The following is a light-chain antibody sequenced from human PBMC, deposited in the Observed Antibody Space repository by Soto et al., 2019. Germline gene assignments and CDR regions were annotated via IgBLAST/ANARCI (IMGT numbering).Light chain of an antibody. J-gene: IGKJ3*01. CDR3: QQYNNWPPFT. CDR2: GAS. V-gene: IGKV3-15*01. Sequence: IVNTQSPTPLSVSPGEKSTLSCRARPRVCSSLARYQQKPGQAPRLLIYGASTKATGIPARFSGSGSGTEFTLTISSLQSEDFAVYYCQQYNNWPPFTFGPGTKVDIK. CDR1: PRVCSS.